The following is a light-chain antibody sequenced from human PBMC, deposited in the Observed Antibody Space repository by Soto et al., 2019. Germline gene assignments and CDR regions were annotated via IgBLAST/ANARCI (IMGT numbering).Light chain of an antibody. CDR1: QSVGTF. Sequence: IVMSHSPATLSVSPGERATLSCRASQSVGTFFAWYQQKPGQPPRLLIYGASTRATGIPARFSGSGSGTEFTLTISSLQPDDFATYYCQHYNSYSEAFGQGTMVDIK. V-gene: IGKV3-15*01. CDR3: QHYNSYSEA. J-gene: IGKJ1*01. CDR2: GAS.